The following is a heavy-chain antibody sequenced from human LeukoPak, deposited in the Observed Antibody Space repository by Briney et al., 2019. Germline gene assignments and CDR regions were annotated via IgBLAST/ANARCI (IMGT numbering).Heavy chain of an antibody. J-gene: IGHJ6*02. CDR2: IRNEAFGGTI. CDR3: TRGGIVATIGYGMDV. CDR1: EFTFGDYA. D-gene: IGHD5-12*01. V-gene: IGHV3-49*04. Sequence: GGSLRLSCTASEFTFGDYALSWVRQAPGKGLGWVGLIRNEAFGGTIEYAATVEGRFSISRDNSKSIAYLQMNSLQTEDTAVYYCTRGGIVATIGYGMDVWGQGTTVTVFS.